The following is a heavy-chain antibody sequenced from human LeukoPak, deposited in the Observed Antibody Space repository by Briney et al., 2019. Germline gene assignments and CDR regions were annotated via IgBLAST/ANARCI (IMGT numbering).Heavy chain of an antibody. J-gene: IGHJ4*02. V-gene: IGHV1-69*01. D-gene: IGHD1-20*01. CDR3: ARDPLRYDCDDY. CDR2: IIPIFGTA. CDR1: GGTFSSYA. Sequence: GSSVKVSCKASGGTFSSYAISWVRQAPGQGLEWIGGIIPIFGTANYAQKFQGRVTITADESTSTAYMELSSLRSEDTAVYYCARDPLRYDCDDYWGQGTLVIVSS.